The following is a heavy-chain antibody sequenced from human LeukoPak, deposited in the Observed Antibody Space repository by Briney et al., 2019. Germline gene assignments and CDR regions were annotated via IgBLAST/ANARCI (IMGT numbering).Heavy chain of an antibody. CDR3: ARAPNGWASY. J-gene: IGHJ4*02. Sequence: GGSLRLSCAASGFTFGTYTMNWVRQAPGKGLEWVSSISSGSDYIHYGDSVKGRFTISRDNAKNSLYLQMNSLRAEDTAVYYCARAPNGWASYWGQGTLVTVSS. V-gene: IGHV3-21*01. CDR1: GFTFGTYT. CDR2: ISSGSDYI. D-gene: IGHD5-24*01.